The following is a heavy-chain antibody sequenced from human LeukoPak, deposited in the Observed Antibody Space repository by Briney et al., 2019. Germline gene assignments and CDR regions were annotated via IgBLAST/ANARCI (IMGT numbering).Heavy chain of an antibody. D-gene: IGHD3-10*01. V-gene: IGHV4-4*07. CDR3: ARGLFRRVRTDPYYHHYMDV. J-gene: IGHJ6*03. CDR1: GGSINGYF. CDR2: IYTSGTT. Sequence: SETLSLTFTVSGGSINGYFWNWIRQPAGKGLEWIGRIYTSGTTSYDPSLQSRVTMSVDTSKNQFSLRLRSVTAAETAVYFCARGLFRRVRTDPYYHHYMDVWGKGTTVTVSS.